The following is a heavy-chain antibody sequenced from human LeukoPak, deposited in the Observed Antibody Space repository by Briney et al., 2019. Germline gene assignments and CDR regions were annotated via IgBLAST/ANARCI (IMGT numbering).Heavy chain of an antibody. J-gene: IGHJ4*02. CDR1: GYSISSGYY. CDR3: ARDYYDSSGYYWAH. V-gene: IGHV4-38-2*02. D-gene: IGHD3-22*01. CDR2: IYHSGST. Sequence: PSETLSLTCTVSGYSISSGYYWGWIRQPPGKGLEWIGSIYHSGSTYYNPSLKSRVPISVDTSKNQFSLKLSSVTAADTAVYYCARDYYDSSGYYWAHWGQGTLVTVSS.